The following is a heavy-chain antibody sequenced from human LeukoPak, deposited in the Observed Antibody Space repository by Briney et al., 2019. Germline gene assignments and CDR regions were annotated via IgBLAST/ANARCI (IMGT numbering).Heavy chain of an antibody. CDR2: ITGRGDET. D-gene: IGHD6-13*01. V-gene: IGHV3-23*01. J-gene: IGHJ5*02. CDR3: AKGAAAGLVDWFDP. Sequence: PGVSLRLFCAASGFIFSNYALMWVRQAPGKGLEWVSSITGRGDETFYADSVKGRFSLSRDNSKNMLYLQMYSLGAEDTAIYYCAKGAAAGLVDWFDPWGQGTLVTVSS. CDR1: GFIFSNYA.